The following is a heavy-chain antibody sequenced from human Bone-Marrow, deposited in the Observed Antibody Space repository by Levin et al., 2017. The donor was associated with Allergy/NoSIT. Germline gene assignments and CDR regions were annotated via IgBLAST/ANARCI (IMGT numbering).Heavy chain of an antibody. D-gene: IGHD5-18*01. Sequence: KISCKASGGTFSSYAISWVRQAPGQGLEWMGGIIPIFGTANYAQKFQGRVTITADESTSTAYMELSSLRSEDTAVYYCARDLRGTAMVSPYYYYYGMDVWGQGTTVTVSS. CDR2: IIPIFGTA. CDR3: ARDLRGTAMVSPYYYYYGMDV. J-gene: IGHJ6*02. CDR1: GGTFSSYA. V-gene: IGHV1-69*01.